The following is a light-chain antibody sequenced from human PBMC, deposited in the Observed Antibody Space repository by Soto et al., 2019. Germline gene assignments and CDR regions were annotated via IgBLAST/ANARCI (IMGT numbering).Light chain of an antibody. V-gene: IGKV3-20*01. Sequence: EIVLTQSPGTLSLSPGERATLSCRASQSVSSSYLAWYQQKPGQAPRLLIYGASSRATGIPDRFSGSGSGTDFTLIISRLEPEDFPVYYCQQYGSSPRTFGHGTKVDI. CDR1: QSVSSSY. CDR3: QQYGSSPRT. CDR2: GAS. J-gene: IGKJ1*01.